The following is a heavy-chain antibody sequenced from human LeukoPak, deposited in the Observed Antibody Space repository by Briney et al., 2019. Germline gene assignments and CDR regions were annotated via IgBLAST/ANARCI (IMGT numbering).Heavy chain of an antibody. J-gene: IGHJ4*02. CDR3: ARRGAEWELPYFDY. CDR2: IYYSGGT. CDR1: GGSISSSSYY. V-gene: IGHV4-39*01. Sequence: PSETLSLTCTVSGGSISSSSYYWGWIRQPPGKGLEWIGSIYYSGGTYYNPSLKSRVTISVDTSKNQFSLKLSSVTAADTAVYYCARRGAEWELPYFDYWGQGTLVTVSS. D-gene: IGHD1-26*01.